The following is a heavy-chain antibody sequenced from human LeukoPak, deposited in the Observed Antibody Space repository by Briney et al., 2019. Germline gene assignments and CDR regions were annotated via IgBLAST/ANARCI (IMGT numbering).Heavy chain of an antibody. D-gene: IGHD5-12*01. CDR1: GFTFSDYY. V-gene: IGHV3-11*01. J-gene: IGHJ4*02. Sequence: GGSRRLSCAASGFTFSDYYMSWIRQAPGKGLEWVSYISSSGSTIYYADSVKGRFTISRDNAKNSLYLQMNSLRAEDTAVYYCARDPGSGYEEHFDYWGQGTLVTVSS. CDR2: ISSSGSTI. CDR3: ARDPGSGYEEHFDY.